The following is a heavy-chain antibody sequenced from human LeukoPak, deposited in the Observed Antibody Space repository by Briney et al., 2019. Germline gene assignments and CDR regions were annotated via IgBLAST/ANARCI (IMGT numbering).Heavy chain of an antibody. CDR1: GGTFSSYA. D-gene: IGHD3-22*01. J-gene: IGHJ4*02. V-gene: IGHV1-69*05. Sequence: GSLVKVSCKASGGTFSSYAISWVRQAPGQGLEWMGRIIPIFGTANYAQKFQGRVTITTDESTSTAYMELSSLRSEDTAVYYCARAHVDYYDSSGLGYFDYWGQGTLVTVSS. CDR2: IIPIFGTA. CDR3: ARAHVDYYDSSGLGYFDY.